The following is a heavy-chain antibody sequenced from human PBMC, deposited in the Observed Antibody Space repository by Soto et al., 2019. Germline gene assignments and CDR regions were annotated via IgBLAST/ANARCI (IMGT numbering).Heavy chain of an antibody. CDR1: GGSISSYY. V-gene: IGHV4-59*01. J-gene: IGHJ4*02. CDR2: IYYSGST. CDR3: ARANHRYYDILTGYHPFDY. D-gene: IGHD3-9*01. Sequence: SETLSLTCTVSGGSISSYYWSWIRQPPGKGLEWIGYIYYSGSTNYNPSLKSRVTISVDTSKNQFSLKLSSVTAADTAVYYCARANHRYYDILTGYHPFDYWGQGTLVTVSS.